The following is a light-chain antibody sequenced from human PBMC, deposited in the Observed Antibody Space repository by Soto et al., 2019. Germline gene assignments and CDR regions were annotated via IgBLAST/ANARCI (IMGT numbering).Light chain of an antibody. V-gene: IGLV2-14*01. CDR3: SSYMPSITDWV. CDR1: SSDVGGYNL. CDR2: EVT. J-gene: IGLJ3*02. Sequence: QSALTQPASVSGSPGQSITISCTGTSSDVGGYNLVSWYQQYPGEAPKLIIYEVTNRPSGVSNRFSGSKSGNTASLTISGLQAEDEADYYCSSYMPSITDWVFGGGTKLPVL.